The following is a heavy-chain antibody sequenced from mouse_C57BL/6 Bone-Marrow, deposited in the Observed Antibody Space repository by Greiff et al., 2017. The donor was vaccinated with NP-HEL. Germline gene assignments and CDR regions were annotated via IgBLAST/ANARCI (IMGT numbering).Heavy chain of an antibody. J-gene: IGHJ3*01. D-gene: IGHD1-1*01. CDR3: ARLGGSSYWFAY. CDR2: IYPRDGST. Sequence: QVQLRQSDAELVKPGASVKISCKVSGYTFTDHTIHWMKQRPAQGLEWLGYIYPRDGSTKYNEKFKGKATLTADKSSSKAYMQLNSLTSEDSAVYCCARLGGSSYWFAYWGQGTLVTVSA. CDR1: GYTFTDHT. V-gene: IGHV1-78*01.